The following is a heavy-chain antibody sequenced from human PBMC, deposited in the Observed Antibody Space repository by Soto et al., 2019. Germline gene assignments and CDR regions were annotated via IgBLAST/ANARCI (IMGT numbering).Heavy chain of an antibody. V-gene: IGHV4-30-4*01. Sequence: SETLSLTCTVSGGSISSGDYYWSWLRQPPGKGLEWIGYIYYSGSTYYNPSLKSRVTISVDTSKNQFSLKLSSVTAADTAVYYCAREATIAARLDSWGQGTVVTVSS. CDR3: AREATIAARLDS. CDR2: IYYSGST. D-gene: IGHD6-6*01. CDR1: GGSISSGDYY. J-gene: IGHJ4*02.